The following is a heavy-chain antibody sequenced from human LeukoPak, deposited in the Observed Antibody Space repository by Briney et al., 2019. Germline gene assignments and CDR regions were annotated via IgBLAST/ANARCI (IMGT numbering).Heavy chain of an antibody. CDR3: ARGGGSRGYYFDY. D-gene: IGHD3-10*01. CDR2: INHSGST. V-gene: IGHV4-34*01. CDR1: GGSSSAYY. J-gene: IGHJ4*02. Sequence: SETLSLTCAVYGGSSSAYYWSWIRPPPGKGLGWIGEINHSGSTNYNPSLKSRVTISVDTSKKQFSLKLSSVTAADMAVYYCARGGGSRGYYFDYWGEGTLVTVSS.